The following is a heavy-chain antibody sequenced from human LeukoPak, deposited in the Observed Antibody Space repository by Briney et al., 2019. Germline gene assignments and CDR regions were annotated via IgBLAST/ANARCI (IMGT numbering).Heavy chain of an antibody. J-gene: IGHJ4*02. Sequence: PGGSLRLSCAASGFTFSNAWMSWVRRAPGKGLEWVGRIKSKSDGGTTEYGAPTKGTFTISRDDSRNTLYLQMNSLKTENTAMFYCVTEDHGGMGDWGQGTLVTVSS. CDR2: IKSKSDGGTT. CDR3: VTEDHGGMGD. D-gene: IGHD3-16*01. CDR1: GFTFSNAW. V-gene: IGHV3-15*01.